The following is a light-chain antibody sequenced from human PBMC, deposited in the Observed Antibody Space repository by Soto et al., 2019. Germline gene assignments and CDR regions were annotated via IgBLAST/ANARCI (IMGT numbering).Light chain of an antibody. CDR1: QSVGNS. CDR2: GAS. V-gene: IGKV3-15*01. CDR3: QQYNNWPPTT. Sequence: EVVLTQSPSTLSVSPGGRATLSCRASQSVGNSLAWYQQRPGQAPRLLIFGASTRATGVPARFSGSASGTELTLTIISLQSEDFAIYYCQQYNNWPPTTFGQGTKVEIK. J-gene: IGKJ1*01.